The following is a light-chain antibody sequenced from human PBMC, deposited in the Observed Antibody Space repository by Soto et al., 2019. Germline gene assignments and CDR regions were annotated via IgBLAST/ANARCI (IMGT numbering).Light chain of an antibody. V-gene: IGKV1-27*01. J-gene: IGKJ1*01. CDR3: QKYNGARWT. CDR1: QGFSNY. Sequence: DIQMTQSPSSLSASVGDXVTITCRASQGFSNYLAWYQQKPGKVPKLLIYAASSLQSGVPSRFSGSGSGTDFTLTISSLQPEDVATYYCQKYNGARWTFGQGTKVENK. CDR2: AAS.